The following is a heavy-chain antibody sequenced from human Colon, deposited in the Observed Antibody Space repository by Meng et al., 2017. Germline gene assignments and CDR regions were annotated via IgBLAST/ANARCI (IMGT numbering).Heavy chain of an antibody. J-gene: IGHJ4*02. D-gene: IGHD3-22*01. CDR3: ARDSGHYYDSSDS. Sequence: SVKVSCKASGGTFSSYAISWVRQAPGQGLEWMGGIIPIFGTANYAQKFQGRVTITADKSTSTAYMELSSLRSEDTAVYYCARDSGHYYDSSDSWGQATLATVSS. CDR1: GGTFSSYA. CDR2: IIPIFGTA. V-gene: IGHV1-69*06.